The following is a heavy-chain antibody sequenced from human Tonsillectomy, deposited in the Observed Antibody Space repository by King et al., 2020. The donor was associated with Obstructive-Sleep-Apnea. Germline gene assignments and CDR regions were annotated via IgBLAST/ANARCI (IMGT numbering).Heavy chain of an antibody. CDR1: GFTFDDYA. J-gene: IGHJ4*02. V-gene: IGHV3-9*01. Sequence: VQLVESGGGLVQPGRSLRLSCVSSGFTFDDYAMHWVRQAPGKGLEWVSGISLNSGSIGSGDSVMGRFTISRDNVKKSLYLQMNSLRVEDTALYYCAKDKDSSGWYADYWGQGTLVTVSS. CDR2: ISLNSGSI. CDR3: AKDKDSSGWYADY. D-gene: IGHD6-19*01.